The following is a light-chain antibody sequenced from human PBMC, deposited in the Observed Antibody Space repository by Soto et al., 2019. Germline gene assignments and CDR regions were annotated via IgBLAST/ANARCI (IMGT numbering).Light chain of an antibody. J-gene: IGKJ1*01. CDR2: AAS. CDR3: QQYHTQAT. V-gene: IGKV1-8*01. Sequence: AIRMTQSPSSLSASTGDRVTITCRASQDVSGYVAWYQQKPGRAPNLLVYAASTLQAGVPSRFSGSASGTEFTLTITCLQSEDYATYFCQQYHTQATFGQGTRVEIK. CDR1: QDVSGY.